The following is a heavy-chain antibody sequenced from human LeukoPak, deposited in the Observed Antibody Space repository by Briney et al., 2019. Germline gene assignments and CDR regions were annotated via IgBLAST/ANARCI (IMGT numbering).Heavy chain of an antibody. V-gene: IGHV3-9*01. Sequence: GGSLRLSSAASGFTFDDYAMHWVRQAPGKGLEWVSGISWNSGSIGYADSVKGRFTISRDNAKNSLYLQMNSLRAEDTALYYCAKDMWDFWSGYSGAFDIWGQGTMVTVSS. CDR3: AKDMWDFWSGYSGAFDI. CDR2: ISWNSGSI. D-gene: IGHD3-3*01. CDR1: GFTFDDYA. J-gene: IGHJ3*02.